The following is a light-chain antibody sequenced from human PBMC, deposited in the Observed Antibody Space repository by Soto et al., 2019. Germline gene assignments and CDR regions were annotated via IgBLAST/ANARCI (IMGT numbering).Light chain of an antibody. J-gene: IGLJ3*02. CDR2: STN. Sequence: QTVVPQEQSCSVSTGGAVTLTCGLTSASVTPSYHPSRYQQPPGQASRALIHSTNTRSSGVPDPFYGSILGKRAALTITGVQADDECEYYCMLCIGSGMSVFGGGTTLTVL. CDR3: MLCIGSGMSV. V-gene: IGLV8-61*01. CDR1: SASVTPSYH.